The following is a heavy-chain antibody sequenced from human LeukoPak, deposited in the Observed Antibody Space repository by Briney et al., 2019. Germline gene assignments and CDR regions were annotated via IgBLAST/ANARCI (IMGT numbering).Heavy chain of an antibody. V-gene: IGHV4-39*06. CDR3: AKSTGYGLIDI. CDR1: GGAISRGSYY. D-gene: IGHD3-9*01. J-gene: IGHJ3*02. Sequence: SETLSLTCTVSGGAISRGSYYWGWVRQPPGKALGWVGNIFYSGSTYYSPSLTRPVTISLDTSRNQSPLKLNSVTAADTAVYYCAKSTGYGLIDIWGQGTMVTVSS. CDR2: IFYSGST.